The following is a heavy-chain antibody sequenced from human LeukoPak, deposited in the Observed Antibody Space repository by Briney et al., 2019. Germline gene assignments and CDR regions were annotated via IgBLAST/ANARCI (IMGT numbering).Heavy chain of an antibody. CDR3: AKSLITMVRGDFDY. D-gene: IGHD3-10*01. V-gene: IGHV3-23*01. CDR2: VSGSGDGT. J-gene: IGHJ4*02. CDR1: GFTFGSYV. Sequence: AGGSLRLSCAASGFTFGSYVMSWVRQAPGKGLEWVSAVSGSGDGTYYADSVKGRFAISRDNSKNTLYLQMNSLRAEDTAVYYCAKSLITMVRGDFDYWGQGTLVTVSS.